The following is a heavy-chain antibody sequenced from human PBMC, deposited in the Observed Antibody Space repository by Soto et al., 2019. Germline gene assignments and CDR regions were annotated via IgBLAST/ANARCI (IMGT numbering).Heavy chain of an antibody. CDR1: GFTFSNYW. J-gene: IGHJ4*02. V-gene: IGHV3-74*01. D-gene: IGHD2-21*02. CDR2: INFDESTT. CDR3: VTGGRTEGDVYHFDA. Sequence: EVQLVESGGGLVQPGGSLRLSCAASGFTFSNYWMHWVRQAPGKGLVWVSRINFDESTTTYADSVQGRFTISRDNAKNTLYMQLKSLRAEDTAIYYCVTGGRTEGDVYHFDAWGERALVTVSS.